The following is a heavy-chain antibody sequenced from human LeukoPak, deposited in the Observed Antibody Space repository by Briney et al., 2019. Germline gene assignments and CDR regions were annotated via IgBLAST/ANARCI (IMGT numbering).Heavy chain of an antibody. CDR2: INTDGSST. Sequence: GGSLRLSCAASGFTLSNYWMHWVRQAPGKGLVWVSRINTDGSSTTFADSVKGRFTISRDNAKNTLYLQMNSLRAEDTAVYYCARDLVEAAAGAFDYWGQGTLVTVSS. CDR1: GFTLSNYW. V-gene: IGHV3-74*01. D-gene: IGHD6-13*01. CDR3: ARDLVEAAAGAFDY. J-gene: IGHJ4*02.